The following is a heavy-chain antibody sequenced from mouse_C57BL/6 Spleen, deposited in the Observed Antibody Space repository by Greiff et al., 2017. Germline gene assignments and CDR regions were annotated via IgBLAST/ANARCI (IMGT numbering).Heavy chain of an antibody. CDR2: ISGGGGNT. CDR3: ARRGWGSFDY. V-gene: IGHV5-9*01. Sequence: EVKLMESGGGLVKPGGSLKLSCAASGFTFSSYTMSWVRQTPEKRLEWVATISGGGGNTYYTDSVKGRFTISRDNAKNTLYLQMSSLRSEDTALYYCARRGWGSFDYWGQGTTLTVSS. D-gene: IGHD1-1*02. CDR1: GFTFSSYT. J-gene: IGHJ2*01.